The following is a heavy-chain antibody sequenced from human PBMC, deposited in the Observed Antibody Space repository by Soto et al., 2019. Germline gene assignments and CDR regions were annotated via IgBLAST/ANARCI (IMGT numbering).Heavy chain of an antibody. CDR2: IYYRGST. Sequence: QVQLQESGPGLVKPSETLSLTCTVSGGSISSYYWSWIRQPPGKGLEWIGYIYYRGSTNYNPSLKSRVTISVDTSKNQFSLKLSSVTAADTAVYYCARTYYDILTGLSRFDIWGQGTMVTVSS. V-gene: IGHV4-59*01. CDR3: ARTYYDILTGLSRFDI. CDR1: GGSISSYY. D-gene: IGHD3-9*01. J-gene: IGHJ3*02.